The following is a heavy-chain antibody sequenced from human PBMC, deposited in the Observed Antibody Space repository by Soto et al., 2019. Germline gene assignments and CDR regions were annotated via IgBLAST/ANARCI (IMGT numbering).Heavy chain of an antibody. J-gene: IGHJ6*02. CDR2: IYPGDSDT. V-gene: IGHV5-51*01. Sequence: GESLKISCXGSGYTFTDYWIGWVRQLPGKGLEWMGIIYPGDSDTRYSPSFQGHVTITVDKSTSTAYLQWNTLKASDTAMYYCARHTSNFRYYYYAMDVWGQGTTVTVSS. D-gene: IGHD2-2*01. CDR3: ARHTSNFRYYYYAMDV. CDR1: GYTFTDYW.